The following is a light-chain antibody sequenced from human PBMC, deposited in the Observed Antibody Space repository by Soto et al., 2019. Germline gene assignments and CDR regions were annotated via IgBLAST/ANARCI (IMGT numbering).Light chain of an antibody. CDR2: YDA. J-gene: IGLJ2*01. Sequence: SYELTQSPAVSVAPGKTATITCGGNNIGGKSVHWYQQKPGQAPVLIIYYDASRPSGIPERVSGSNSGNTATLTISRVEAGDEADYYCQVWDGTSDHSVVFGGGTKLTLL. CDR1: NIGGKS. CDR3: QVWDGTSDHSVV. V-gene: IGLV3-21*04.